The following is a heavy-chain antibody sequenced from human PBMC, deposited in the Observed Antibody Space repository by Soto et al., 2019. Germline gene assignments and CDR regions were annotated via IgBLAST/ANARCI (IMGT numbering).Heavy chain of an antibody. V-gene: IGHV3-73*01. Sequence: GGSLRLSCAASGFTFSGSAMHWVRQASGKGLEWVGRIRSKANSYATAYAASVKGRFTISRDDSKNTAYLQMNSLKTEDTAVYCFTRQVWGILATIQDDAFDIWGQGTMVTVSS. CDR3: TRQVWGILATIQDDAFDI. J-gene: IGHJ3*02. CDR1: GFTFSGSA. D-gene: IGHD5-12*01. CDR2: IRSKANSYAT.